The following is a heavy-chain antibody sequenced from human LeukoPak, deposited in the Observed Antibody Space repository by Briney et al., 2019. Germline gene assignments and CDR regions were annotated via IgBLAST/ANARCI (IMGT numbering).Heavy chain of an antibody. V-gene: IGHV3-7*01. CDR2: INQDGNEK. CDR3: ARSYSRSSDFDY. J-gene: IGHJ4*02. Sequence: PGGSLRLSCAASGFTFSSYSMNWVRQAPGKGLEWVASINQDGNEKYYVDSMKGRFTISRDNAKNSLYLQMNSLRAEDSAAYLCARSYSRSSDFDYWGQGTLVTVSS. CDR1: GFTFSSYS. D-gene: IGHD6-6*01.